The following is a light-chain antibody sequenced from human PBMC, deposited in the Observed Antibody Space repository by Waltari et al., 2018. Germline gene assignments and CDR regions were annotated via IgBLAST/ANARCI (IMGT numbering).Light chain of an antibody. CDR2: DDG. Sequence: SYVLTQPASVSVAPGKTARITCEGNNIGGKTVHWYQLRPGQAPVLVVHDDGDRPSGIPERFSGSNSGNTATLTISGVEVGDEGDYYCQVWEGSSDHYVFGTGTAVSV. CDR1: NIGGKT. CDR3: QVWEGSSDHYV. J-gene: IGLJ1*01. V-gene: IGLV3-21*03.